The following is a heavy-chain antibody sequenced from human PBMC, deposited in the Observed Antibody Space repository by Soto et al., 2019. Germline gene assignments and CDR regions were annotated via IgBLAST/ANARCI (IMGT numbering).Heavy chain of an antibody. CDR2: INTSGGST. Sequence: GWYLRLSCAASGLTVSSLAMSWFRQAPGNGLEWVSTINTSGGSTYYADSVKGRFTISRDNSKNMLFLQINGLRAEETAVYYCAKDPPTPEPPFDYWARGPLVPVSP. V-gene: IGHV3-23*01. D-gene: IGHD4-4*01. J-gene: IGHJ4*02. CDR1: GLTVSSLA. CDR3: AKDPPTPEPPFDY.